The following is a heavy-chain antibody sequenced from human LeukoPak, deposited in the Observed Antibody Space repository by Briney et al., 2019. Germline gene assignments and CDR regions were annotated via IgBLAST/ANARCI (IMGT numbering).Heavy chain of an antibody. CDR3: ASDQVSGVFDY. D-gene: IGHD5/OR15-5a*01. CDR1: GFVFSDFY. Sequence: TGGSLRLSCAGSGFVFSDFYINWIRHSPGKGLEGLAYNSPDGSYTTYGDYVKGRFVISRDNAKNSVSLQMNSLRVEDTAVYFCASDQVSGVFDYWGQGARVTVS. J-gene: IGHJ4*02. V-gene: IGHV3-11*05. CDR2: NSPDGSYT.